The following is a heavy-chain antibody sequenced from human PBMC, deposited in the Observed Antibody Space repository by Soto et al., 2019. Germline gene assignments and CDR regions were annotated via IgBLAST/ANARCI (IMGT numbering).Heavy chain of an antibody. Sequence: QVQLVQSGAEVKKPGASVKVSCKASGYTFTDYDISWVRQAPGQGLEWMGWIRPYNGDTNYAQKVQGRVTMTTDTSTRTAYMELRGLRSDDTAVYYCARDPSGSPQDYWGQGTLVTVSS. J-gene: IGHJ4*02. CDR3: ARDPSGSPQDY. CDR2: IRPYNGDT. D-gene: IGHD1-26*01. CDR1: GYTFTDYD. V-gene: IGHV1-18*01.